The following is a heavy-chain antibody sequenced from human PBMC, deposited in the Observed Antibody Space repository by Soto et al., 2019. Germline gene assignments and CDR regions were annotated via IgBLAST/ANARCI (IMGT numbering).Heavy chain of an antibody. D-gene: IGHD3-22*01. CDR2: ISYDGSNK. Sequence: QVQLVESGGGVVQPGRSLRLSCAASGFTFSSYGMHWVRQAPGKGLEWVAVISYDGSNKYYADSVKGRFTISRDNSKNTLYLQMNSLRAEDTAVYYCAKDLRRHDSSGYYSDYWGQGTLVTVSS. V-gene: IGHV3-30*18. J-gene: IGHJ4*02. CDR1: GFTFSSYG. CDR3: AKDLRRHDSSGYYSDY.